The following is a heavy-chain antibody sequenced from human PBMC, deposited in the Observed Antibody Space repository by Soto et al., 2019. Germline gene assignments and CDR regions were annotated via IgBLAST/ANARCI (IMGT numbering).Heavy chain of an antibody. Sequence: LSLTCTVSGGSISSYYWSWIRQPAGKGLGWIGRIYTSGSTNYNPSLKSRVTVSLDTSKNEFSLRVSSVTAADPAVYYCARDSGDYQGFDYWGQGTLVTVSS. J-gene: IGHJ4*02. CDR2: IYTSGST. D-gene: IGHD4-17*01. CDR1: GGSISSYY. V-gene: IGHV4-4*07. CDR3: ARDSGDYQGFDY.